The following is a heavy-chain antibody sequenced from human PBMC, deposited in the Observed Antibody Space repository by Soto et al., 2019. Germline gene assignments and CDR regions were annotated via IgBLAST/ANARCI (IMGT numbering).Heavy chain of an antibody. CDR2: INNDASGT. CDR3: ATFFDL. CDR1: GLSFSNHW. J-gene: IGHJ4*02. Sequence: EVQLVESGGGLVQPGGSLRLSCVASGLSFSNHWTHWVRQVPGTGLVWVSRINNDASGTRYADSVKGRFTITRDNAKNTLYLHMNSLRVEDSAVYYCATFFDLWGQGTLVTVSS. V-gene: IGHV3-74*01.